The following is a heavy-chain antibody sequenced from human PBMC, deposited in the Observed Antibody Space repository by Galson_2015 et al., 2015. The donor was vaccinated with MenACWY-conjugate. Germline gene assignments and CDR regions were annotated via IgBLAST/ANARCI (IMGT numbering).Heavy chain of an antibody. D-gene: IGHD3-10*01. CDR2: IYPGDSRT. V-gene: IGHV5-51*01. CDR3: VRGSVGAY. Sequence: QSGAEVKKSGESLKISCKGSGYIFTNYWIGWVRQMPGKGLEWMGTIYPGDSRTTYSPSFQGQVTISADRFISTAYLQWSSLKASDTAMYYCVRGSVGAYWGQGTLVTVSS. J-gene: IGHJ4*02. CDR1: GYIFTNYW.